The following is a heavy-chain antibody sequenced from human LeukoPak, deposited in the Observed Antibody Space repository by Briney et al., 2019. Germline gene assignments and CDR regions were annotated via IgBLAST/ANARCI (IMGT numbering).Heavy chain of an antibody. J-gene: IGHJ5*02. V-gene: IGHV3-73*01. Sequence: GGSLRLSCAASGFTFSGSAMHWVRQASGKGLEWVGRIRSKANSYATAYAASVKGRFTISRDDSKNTAYLQMNSLKTEDTAVYYCTSPPNGSGSYDNWFDPWGQGTLVTVSS. CDR1: GFTFSGSA. CDR3: TSPPNGSGSYDNWFDP. D-gene: IGHD3-10*01. CDR2: IRSKANSYAT.